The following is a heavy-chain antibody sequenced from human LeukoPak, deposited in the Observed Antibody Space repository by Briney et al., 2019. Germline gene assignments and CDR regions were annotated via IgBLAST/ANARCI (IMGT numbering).Heavy chain of an antibody. D-gene: IGHD4-17*01. J-gene: IGHJ4*02. V-gene: IGHV4-61*02. Sequence: SQTLSLTCTVSGGSISSGSYYWSWIRQPAGKGLEWIVRIYTSGSTNYNPSLKSRVTISVDTSKNQFSLKLSSVTAADTAVYYCAREGYGDPLDYWGQGTLVTVSS. CDR3: AREGYGDPLDY. CDR2: IYTSGST. CDR1: GGSISSGSYY.